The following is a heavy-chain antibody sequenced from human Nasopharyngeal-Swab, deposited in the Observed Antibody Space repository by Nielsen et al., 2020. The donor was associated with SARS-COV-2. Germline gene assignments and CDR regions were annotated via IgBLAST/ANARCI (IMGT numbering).Heavy chain of an antibody. J-gene: IGHJ6*03. CDR3: ARNWWFGELSLYYYYYMDV. CDR2: IYYSGST. V-gene: IGHV4-61*01. Sequence: SETLSLTCTVSGGSVSSGSYYWSWIRQPPGKGLEWIGYIYYSGSTNYNPSLKSRVTISVDTSKNQFSLKLSSVTAADTAVYYCARNWWFGELSLYYYYYMDVWGKGTTVTVSS. D-gene: IGHD3-10*01. CDR1: GGSVSSGSYY.